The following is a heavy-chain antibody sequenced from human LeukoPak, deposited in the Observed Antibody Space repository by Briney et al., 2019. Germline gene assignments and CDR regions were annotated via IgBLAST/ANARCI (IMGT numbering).Heavy chain of an antibody. D-gene: IGHD3-22*01. CDR2: IKQDGSAK. CDR1: GFAFSIFW. CDR3: ATSYDSSGNN. V-gene: IGHV3-7*01. J-gene: IGHJ4*02. Sequence: GGSLRLSCAASGFAFSIFWMSWVRQAPGKGLEWVANIKQDGSAKYYVDSVKGRFTISRDNARNSLYLEMNNLRAEDTAIYYCATSYDSSGNNWGQGTLVTVSS.